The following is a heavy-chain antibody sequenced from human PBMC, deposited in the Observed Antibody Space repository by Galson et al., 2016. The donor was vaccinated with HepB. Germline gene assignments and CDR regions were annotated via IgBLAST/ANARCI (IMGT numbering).Heavy chain of an antibody. J-gene: IGHJ6*02. CDR2: IGSSGSYI. Sequence: SLRLSCAASGFTFSGYSMNWVRQAPGTGLEWVSYIGSSGSYIYYADSVKGRFTISRDNARNSLYLQMNSLRAEDTAVYYCAREYCGRDCSYGMDVWGPGTTVTVSS. CDR1: GFTFSGYS. CDR3: AREYCGRDCSYGMDV. V-gene: IGHV3-21*01. D-gene: IGHD2-21*02.